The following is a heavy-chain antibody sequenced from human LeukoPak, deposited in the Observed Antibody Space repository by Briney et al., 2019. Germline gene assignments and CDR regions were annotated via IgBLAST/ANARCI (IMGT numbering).Heavy chain of an antibody. CDR1: GLTFSSYE. CDR3: ARDESWLPDY. J-gene: IGHJ4*02. Sequence: PGGSLRLFCAASGLTFSSYEMNWVRHAPGKGLEWVSYINTNGRTIYYADSVKGRFTISRDNAKNSLYLQMNSLRAEDTAVYYCARDESWLPDYWGQGTLVTVSP. CDR2: INTNGRTI. V-gene: IGHV3-48*03. D-gene: IGHD5-18*01.